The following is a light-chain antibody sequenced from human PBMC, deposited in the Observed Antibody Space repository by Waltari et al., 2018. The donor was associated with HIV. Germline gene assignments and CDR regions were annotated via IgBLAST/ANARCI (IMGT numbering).Light chain of an antibody. Sequence: QSALTQPRPVSGSPGQAVTISCTGTSSDVGGYDSVSWYQQHPGKVPKRIICDVIKRPTGVPDRFSGSKSGNTASLTISGLQTEEEAYYFCCSYADTYTYVLFGGGTKLTVL. V-gene: IGLV2-11*01. J-gene: IGLJ3*02. CDR1: SSDVGGYDS. CDR3: CSYADTYTYVL. CDR2: DVI.